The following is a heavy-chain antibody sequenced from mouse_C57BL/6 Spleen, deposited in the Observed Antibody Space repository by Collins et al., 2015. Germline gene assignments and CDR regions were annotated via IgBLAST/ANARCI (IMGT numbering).Heavy chain of an antibody. CDR3: ARRTSGLFAY. D-gene: IGHD3-2*02. CDR1: TSYW. CDR2: IDPSDTYT. Sequence: TSYWMQWVKQRPGQGLEWIGEIDPSDTYTNFNQKFRGKTTLTVDTSSSTAYMQLSSLTSEDSAVYYCARRTSGLFAYWGQGTLVTVSA. J-gene: IGHJ3*01. V-gene: IGHV1-50*01.